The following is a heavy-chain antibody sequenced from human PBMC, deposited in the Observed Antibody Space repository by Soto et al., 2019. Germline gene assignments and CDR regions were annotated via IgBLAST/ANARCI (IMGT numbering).Heavy chain of an antibody. CDR1: GFTFTSYA. D-gene: IGHD2-15*01. CDR2: ISGSGGST. Sequence: GGSLRLSCAASGFTFTSYAMSWVRQAPGKGLEWVSAISGSGGSTYYADSVKGRFTISRDNSKNTLYLQMNSLRAEDTAVYYCAKGSQGYCSGASCYPLDYWGQGTLVTVSS. J-gene: IGHJ4*02. CDR3: AKGSQGYCSGASCYPLDY. V-gene: IGHV3-23*01.